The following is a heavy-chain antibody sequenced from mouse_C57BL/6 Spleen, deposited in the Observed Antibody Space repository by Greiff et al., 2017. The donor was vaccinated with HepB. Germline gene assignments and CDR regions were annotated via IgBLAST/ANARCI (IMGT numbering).Heavy chain of an antibody. D-gene: IGHD3-2*02. CDR3: TRGAQASFAY. Sequence: EVQLQQSGTVLARPGASVKMSCKTSGYTFTSYWMHWVKQRPGQGLEWIGAIYPGNSDTSYNQKFKGKAKLTAVTSASTAYMELSSLTNEDSAVYYCTRGAQASFAYWGQGTLVTVSA. J-gene: IGHJ3*01. CDR2: IYPGNSDT. V-gene: IGHV1-5*01. CDR1: GYTFTSYW.